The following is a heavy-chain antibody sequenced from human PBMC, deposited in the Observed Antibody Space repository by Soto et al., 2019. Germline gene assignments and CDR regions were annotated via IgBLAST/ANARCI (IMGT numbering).Heavy chain of an antibody. CDR2: ISYDGSNK. J-gene: IGHJ6*02. CDR1: GFTFSSYG. V-gene: IGHV3-30*03. Sequence: GGSLRLSCAASGFTFSSYGMHWVRQAPGKGLEWVAVISYDGSNKYYADSVKGRFTIPRDNSKNTLYLQMNSLRAEDTAVYYCARDLIVLVPAAMSGYYYYGMDVWGQGTTVTVS. D-gene: IGHD2-2*01. CDR3: ARDLIVLVPAAMSGYYYYGMDV.